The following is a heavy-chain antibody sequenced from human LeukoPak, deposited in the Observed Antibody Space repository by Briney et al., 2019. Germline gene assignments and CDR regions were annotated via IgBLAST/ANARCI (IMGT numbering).Heavy chain of an antibody. CDR1: GFTFSSYA. CDR2: ISGSGGST. V-gene: IGHV3-23*01. CDR3: AKDPGRPDGAFDM. Sequence: GGSLSLSCAASGFTFSSYAMSWVRQAPGKGLEWVSAISGSGGSTYYADSVKGRFTISRDNSKNTLYLQMNSLRAEDTAVYYCAKDPGRPDGAFDMWGQGTMVTVSS. J-gene: IGHJ3*02.